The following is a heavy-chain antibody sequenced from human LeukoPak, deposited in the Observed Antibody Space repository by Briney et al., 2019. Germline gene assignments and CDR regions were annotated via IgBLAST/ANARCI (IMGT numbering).Heavy chain of an antibody. CDR1: GFTFSSYG. CDR2: ISYDGSNK. Sequence: GGSLRLSCAASGFTFSSYGMHWVRQAPGKGLEWVAVISYDGSNKYYADSVKGRFTISRDNSKNTLYLQMNSLRAEDTAVYYCARDFYGGNSVYFQHWGQGTLVTVSS. V-gene: IGHV3-30*03. D-gene: IGHD4-23*01. J-gene: IGHJ1*01. CDR3: ARDFYGGNSVYFQH.